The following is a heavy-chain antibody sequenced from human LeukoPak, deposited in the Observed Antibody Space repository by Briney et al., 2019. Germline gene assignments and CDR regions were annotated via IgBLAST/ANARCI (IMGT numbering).Heavy chain of an antibody. CDR3: AREGGGFDY. Sequence: SETLSLTCAVSGGSISSSIYYWSWIRQPPGKGLEWIAYIYYSGSTNYNPSLKSRVTISVDTSKNQFSLKLSSVTAADTAVYYCAREGGGFDYWGQGTLVTVSS. V-gene: IGHV4-61*01. CDR1: GGSISSSIYY. J-gene: IGHJ4*02. D-gene: IGHD2-15*01. CDR2: IYYSGST.